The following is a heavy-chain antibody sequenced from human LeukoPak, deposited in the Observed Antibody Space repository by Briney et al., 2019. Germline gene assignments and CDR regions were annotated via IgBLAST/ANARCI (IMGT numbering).Heavy chain of an antibody. CDR3: ARETRGESDY. D-gene: IGHD3-10*01. J-gene: IGHJ4*01. V-gene: IGHV3-9*01. CDR1: GFTFDDYA. CDR2: ISWNSGSI. Sequence: PGGSLRLSCAASGFTFDDYAMHWVRQAPGKDLEWVSGISWNSGSIGYADSVKGRFTISRDNAKKSLYLQMNSLRAEDTAMYYCARETRGESDYWGHGTLVTVSS.